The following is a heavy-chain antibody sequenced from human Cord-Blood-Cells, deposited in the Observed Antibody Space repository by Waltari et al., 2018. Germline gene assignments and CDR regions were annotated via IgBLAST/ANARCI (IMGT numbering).Heavy chain of an antibody. CDR2: IYYSGST. Sequence: LQLQESGPGLVKPSETLSLTCTVSGGSISSSSYYWGWIRQTPGKGLEWIGSIYYSGSTYYNPSLKSRVTISVDTSKNQFSLKLSSVTAADTAVYYCARHGSPMVRGVPNWFDPWGQGTLVTVSS. CDR1: GGSISSSSYY. D-gene: IGHD3-10*01. J-gene: IGHJ5*02. V-gene: IGHV4-39*07. CDR3: ARHGSPMVRGVPNWFDP.